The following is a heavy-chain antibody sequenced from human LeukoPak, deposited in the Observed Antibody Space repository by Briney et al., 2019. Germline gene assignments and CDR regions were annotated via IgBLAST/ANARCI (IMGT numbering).Heavy chain of an antibody. Sequence: GRSLRLSSAAPGFTFSDYAMHWVRQAPGKGLEWVAVISYDGSWMYYADSVKGRFTVSRDNSKSTLYLQMDSPRVEDTAVNFCARGRGSGSFLIDYWGQGTLVTVSS. J-gene: IGHJ4*02. CDR3: ARGRGSGSFLIDY. D-gene: IGHD3-10*01. CDR1: GFTFSDYA. V-gene: IGHV3-30*04. CDR2: ISYDGSWM.